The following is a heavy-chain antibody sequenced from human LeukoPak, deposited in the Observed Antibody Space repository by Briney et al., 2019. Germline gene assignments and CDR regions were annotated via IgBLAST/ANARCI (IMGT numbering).Heavy chain of an antibody. Sequence: PGGSLRLSCVAAGFTFSTYAVTWVRQAQGKGLEWVSIITRSGGTYYADSVKGRFTISRDNSKNTLYLQMNSLGAEDTAVYYCATWVFLGESGYYDYWGQGTLVTVSS. J-gene: IGHJ4*02. D-gene: IGHD3-10*01. CDR2: ITRSGGT. CDR3: ATWVFLGESGYYDY. CDR1: GFTFSTYA. V-gene: IGHV3-23*01.